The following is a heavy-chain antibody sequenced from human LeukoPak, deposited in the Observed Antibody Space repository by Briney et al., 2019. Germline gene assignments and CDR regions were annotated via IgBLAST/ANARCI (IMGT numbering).Heavy chain of an antibody. D-gene: IGHD2-2*01. CDR3: ARVDCSSTSCYDSSFDY. CDR1: GFTFSDYY. Sequence: GGSLRLSCAASGFTFSDYYMSWIRQAPGKGLEWVSYISSSGSTIYYADSVKGRFTISRDNAKNSLYLQMNSLRAKDTAVYYCARVDCSSTSCYDSSFDYWGQGTLVTVSS. CDR2: ISSSGSTI. V-gene: IGHV3-11*01. J-gene: IGHJ4*02.